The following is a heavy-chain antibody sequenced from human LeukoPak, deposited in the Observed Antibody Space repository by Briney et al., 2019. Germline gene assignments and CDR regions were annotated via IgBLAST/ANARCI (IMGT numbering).Heavy chain of an antibody. CDR2: ISSSGSYK. V-gene: IGHV3-21*01. CDR3: TVETGGDYPHFDY. CDR1: GFDFSSHS. D-gene: IGHD4-17*01. Sequence: GGSLRLSCAASGFDFSSHSMHWIRQAPGKGLEWVSSISSSGSYKYYADSVKGRFTISRDNAKNSLYLQMNSLRAEDTAVYSCTVETGGDYPHFDYWGQGALVTVSS. J-gene: IGHJ4*02.